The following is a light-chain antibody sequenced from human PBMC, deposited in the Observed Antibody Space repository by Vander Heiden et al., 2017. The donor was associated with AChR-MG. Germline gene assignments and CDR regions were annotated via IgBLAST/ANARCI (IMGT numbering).Light chain of an antibody. V-gene: IGLV3-21*02. Sequence: SYVLTQPSSVSVAPGQTASITCERNNIGSTSGHWYQQKPGQAPVVGVYDNAYRPSRIPERFSGSNSGNTATLTISRVEAGDEADYYCQVWDSNTDHPNWVFGGGTKLTVL. CDR2: DNA. CDR3: QVWDSNTDHPNWV. CDR1: NIGSTS. J-gene: IGLJ3*02.